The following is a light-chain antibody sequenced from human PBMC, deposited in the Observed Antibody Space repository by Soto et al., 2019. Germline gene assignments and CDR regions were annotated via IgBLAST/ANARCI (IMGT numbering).Light chain of an antibody. Sequence: QSVLTQPPSASGTPGQRVTISCSGSSSNIGSNTVNWYQQLPGTAPKLLIYSNNQRPSGVPDRFSGSKSGTSASLAIRGLQSEDEAYYYCAAWDDSLNGYVFGTGTKLTVL. CDR1: SSNIGSNT. V-gene: IGLV1-44*01. CDR2: SNN. CDR3: AAWDDSLNGYV. J-gene: IGLJ1*01.